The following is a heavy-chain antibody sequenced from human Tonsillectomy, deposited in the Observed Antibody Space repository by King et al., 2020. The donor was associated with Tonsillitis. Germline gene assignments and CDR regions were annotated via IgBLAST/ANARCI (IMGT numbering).Heavy chain of an antibody. CDR2: ISGSGGST. J-gene: IGHJ3*02. CDR3: AKDAYYDILTGGDAFDI. Sequence: VQLVESGGGLVQPGGSLRLSCAASGFTFSSYAMSWVRQAPGKGLEWVSAISGSGGSTYYADSVKGRFTISRDNSKNTLYLQTNSLRAEDTAVYYCAKDAYYDILTGGDAFDIWGQGTMVTVSS. CDR1: GFTFSSYA. V-gene: IGHV3-23*04. D-gene: IGHD3-9*01.